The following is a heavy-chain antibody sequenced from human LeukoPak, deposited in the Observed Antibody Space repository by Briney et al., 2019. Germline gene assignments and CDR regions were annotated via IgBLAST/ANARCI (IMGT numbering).Heavy chain of an antibody. D-gene: IGHD3-22*01. J-gene: IGHJ4*02. V-gene: IGHV3-13*01. CDR3: ARDSSLSGFLY. CDR2: IGTIGDT. Sequence: PGGSLRLSCAASGFTFSSYDFHWVRQAPGYGLEWVSGIGTIGDTYYLGSVKGRFTISRENAKNSLYLQMNSLRAGDTAVYYCARDSSLSGFLYWGQGTLVTVSS. CDR1: GFTFSSYD.